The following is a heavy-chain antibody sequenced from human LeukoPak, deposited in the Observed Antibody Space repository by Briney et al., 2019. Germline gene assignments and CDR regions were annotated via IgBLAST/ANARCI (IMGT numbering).Heavy chain of an antibody. CDR3: ARDPGWGDSYFDY. Sequence: KPSETLSLTCTVSGGSISSSSYYWGWIRQPPGKGLEWIGSIYYSGSTYYNPSLKSRVTISVDTSKNQFSLKLSSVTAADTAVYYCARDPGWGDSYFDYWGQGTLVTVSS. V-gene: IGHV4-39*07. J-gene: IGHJ4*02. CDR2: IYYSGST. CDR1: GGSISSSSYY. D-gene: IGHD3-16*01.